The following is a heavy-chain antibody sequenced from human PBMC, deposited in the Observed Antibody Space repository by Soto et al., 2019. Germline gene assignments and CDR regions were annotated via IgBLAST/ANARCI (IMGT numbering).Heavy chain of an antibody. J-gene: IGHJ2*01. V-gene: IGHV3-23*01. CDR3: AKFEGHPLEYWYLDF. Sequence: EVQLLESGGGLVQPGGSLRLSCAASGFTFSAYAMGWVRQAPGKGLEWVSTIHGGGGATHYADSVKGRFTISSDDSKNTLYAETNSLRAEDTAVYYCAKFEGHPLEYWYLDFWGRGTLVTVSS. CDR1: GFTFSAYA. CDR2: IHGGGGAT. D-gene: IGHD1-1*01.